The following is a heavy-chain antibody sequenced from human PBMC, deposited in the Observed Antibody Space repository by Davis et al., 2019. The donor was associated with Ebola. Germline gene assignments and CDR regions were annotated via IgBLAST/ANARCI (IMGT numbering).Heavy chain of an antibody. Sequence: KVSCKGSGYSFTSSWIGWVRQMPGKGLEWMGLFYPGDSDTRYSPSFQGQVTISADKSISTAYLQWSSLKASDTAMYYYARSNYDFWSGYYTPFDYWGQGTLVTVSS. D-gene: IGHD3-3*01. CDR2: FYPGDSDT. CDR1: GYSFTSSW. CDR3: ARSNYDFWSGYYTPFDY. J-gene: IGHJ4*02. V-gene: IGHV5-51*01.